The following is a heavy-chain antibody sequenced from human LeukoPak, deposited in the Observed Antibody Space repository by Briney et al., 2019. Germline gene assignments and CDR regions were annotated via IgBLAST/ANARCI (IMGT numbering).Heavy chain of an antibody. Sequence: NPSETLSLTCTVSGGSISSYYWSWIRQPPGKGLEWIGYIYYSGSTNYNPSLKSRVTISVDTSKNQFSLKLSSVTAADTAVYYCARDRQSIDYWGQGTLVTVSS. V-gene: IGHV4-59*01. D-gene: IGHD6-6*01. CDR1: GGSISSYY. CDR2: IYYSGST. CDR3: ARDRQSIDY. J-gene: IGHJ4*02.